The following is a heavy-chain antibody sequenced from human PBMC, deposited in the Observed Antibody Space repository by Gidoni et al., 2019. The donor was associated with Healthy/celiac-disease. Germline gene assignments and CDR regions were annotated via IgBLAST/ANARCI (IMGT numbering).Heavy chain of an antibody. CDR2: IWYDGSNK. V-gene: IGHV3-33*01. CDR3: ARDQGLQTQDYYYGMDV. CDR1: GFTFSSYG. J-gene: IGHJ6*02. Sequence: QVQLVESGGGVVQPGRSLRLSCAASGFTFSSYGMHWVRQAPGKGLEWVAVIWYDGSNKYYADSVKGRFTITRDNSKNTLYLQMNSLRAEDTAVYYCARDQGLQTQDYYYGMDVWGQGTTVTVSS.